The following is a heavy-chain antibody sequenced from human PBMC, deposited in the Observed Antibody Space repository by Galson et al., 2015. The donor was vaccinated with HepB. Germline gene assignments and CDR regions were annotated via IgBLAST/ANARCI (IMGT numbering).Heavy chain of an antibody. CDR2: ISSSGGTT. CDR3: AKTFEAYCGGDCPYYFDY. CDR1: GFTFSSYA. Sequence: SLRLSCAASGFTFSSYAMSWVRQAPGKGLEWVSVISSSGGTTYYADSVKGRFTISRDSSSNTLFLQMNSLRAEDTAVYYCAKTFEAYCGGDCPYYFDYWGQGTLVTVSS. J-gene: IGHJ4*02. V-gene: IGHV3-23*01. D-gene: IGHD2-21*01.